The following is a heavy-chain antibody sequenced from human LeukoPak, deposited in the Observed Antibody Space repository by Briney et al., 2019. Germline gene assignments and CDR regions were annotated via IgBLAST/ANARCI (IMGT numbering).Heavy chain of an antibody. J-gene: IGHJ4*02. D-gene: IGHD3-9*01. Sequence: PGGSLRLSCAASGFTFSSYWMSWVRQAPGKGLEWVANIKQDGSEKYYVDSVKGRFTISRDNAKNSLYLQMNSLRAEDTAVYYCAKTELRYFDWLFNYFDYWGQGTLVTVSS. CDR1: GFTFSSYW. CDR2: IKQDGSEK. V-gene: IGHV3-7*03. CDR3: AKTELRYFDWLFNYFDY.